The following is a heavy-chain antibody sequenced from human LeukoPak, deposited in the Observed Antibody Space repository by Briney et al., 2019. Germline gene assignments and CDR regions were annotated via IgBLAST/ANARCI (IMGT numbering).Heavy chain of an antibody. Sequence: SETLTLTCTVSGGTISGSYRTWIRQSPGKELEWIGYIHYSGTTHYNPSLKSRVTMAVATSRNQISLKLTSVTAADTAIYYCARKISYGPIDVWGQGTLVTVSS. CDR3: ARKISYGPIDV. J-gene: IGHJ4*02. D-gene: IGHD2-15*01. V-gene: IGHV4-59*01. CDR2: IHYSGTT. CDR1: GGTISGSY.